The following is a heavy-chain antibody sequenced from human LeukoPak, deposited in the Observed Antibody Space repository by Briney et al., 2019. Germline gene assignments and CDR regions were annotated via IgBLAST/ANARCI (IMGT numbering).Heavy chain of an antibody. Sequence: GGSLRLSCAASGFTFSSYGMHWVRQAPGKGLEWVAVISYDGSNKYYADSVKGRFTISRDNSKNTLYLQMNSLRAEDTAVYYCAKDRMVRGMGPRFWPLGYWGQGTLVTVSS. CDR2: ISYDGSNK. D-gene: IGHD3-10*01. CDR3: AKDRMVRGMGPRFWPLGY. J-gene: IGHJ4*02. CDR1: GFTFSSYG. V-gene: IGHV3-30*18.